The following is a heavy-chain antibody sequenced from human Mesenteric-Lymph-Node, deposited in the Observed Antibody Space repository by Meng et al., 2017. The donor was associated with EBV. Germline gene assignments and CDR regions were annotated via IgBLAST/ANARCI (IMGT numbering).Heavy chain of an antibody. CDR1: GTSIGSGGSS. CDR2: SIHTGNT. D-gene: IGHD3-22*01. V-gene: IGHV4-30-2*01. CDR3: ARVYYDNNGFWWFDP. Sequence: QVQLQQWGAGLLKPSQTLSITCTVTGTSIGSGGSSWSWIRQPPGKGLEWIGYSIHTGNTFYNPSLQSRVTISLDRSKNQFSLNLSSVTAADTAMYYCARVYYDNNGFWWFDPWDQGTLVTVAS. J-gene: IGHJ5*02.